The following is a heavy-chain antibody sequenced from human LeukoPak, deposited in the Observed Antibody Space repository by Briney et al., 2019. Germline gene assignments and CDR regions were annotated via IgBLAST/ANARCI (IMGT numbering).Heavy chain of an antibody. Sequence: SETLSLTCIVSGASFNTGDYYWNWIRQHPGKGLEWIGYIYNSGSTYYNPSLKSRVTISVDTSKNHFSLRLTSVTAADSAVYYCARGAPPGSWGQGTLVTVSS. D-gene: IGHD5-12*01. CDR1: GASFNTGDYY. J-gene: IGHJ5*02. CDR3: ARGAPPGS. V-gene: IGHV4-31*03. CDR2: IYNSGST.